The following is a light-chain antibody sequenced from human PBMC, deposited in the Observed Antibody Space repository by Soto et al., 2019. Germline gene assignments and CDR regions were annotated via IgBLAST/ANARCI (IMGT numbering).Light chain of an antibody. Sequence: QMTQSPSSLSASVGEKIIITCRASRDVGSNVSWYQQKPGQAPKLLIYAASNLYTGVPSRFSGSRSGTEFTLTISSLQPEDFASYYCLQDYGDSWTFGQGTKVDIK. CDR1: RDVGSN. CDR3: LQDYGDSWT. CDR2: AAS. V-gene: IGKV1-6*01. J-gene: IGKJ1*01.